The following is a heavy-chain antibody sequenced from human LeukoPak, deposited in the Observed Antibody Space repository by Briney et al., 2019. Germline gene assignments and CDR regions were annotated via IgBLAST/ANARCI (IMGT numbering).Heavy chain of an antibody. J-gene: IGHJ4*02. CDR2: ISYDGTNK. Sequence: GGPLRLSCSASGFTFSNYDMPWVRKAPGKGLEGVAVISYDGTNKYYADSVKARFTISRDNSKSTLYLQMNSLRAEDTAVYYCAKANDFVYWGQGTLVTVSS. V-gene: IGHV3-30*18. D-gene: IGHD3-16*01. CDR1: GFTFSNYD. CDR3: AKANDFVY.